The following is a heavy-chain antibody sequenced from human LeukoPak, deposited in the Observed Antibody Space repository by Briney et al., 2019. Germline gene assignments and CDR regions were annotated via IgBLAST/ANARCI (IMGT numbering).Heavy chain of an antibody. Sequence: GGSLRLSCAASGFTFSDYYMSWIRQAPGKGLEWVSYISSSGSTIYYADSVKGRFTISRDNAKNSLYLQMNSLRAEDTAVYYCARDSTYYCDSSGYSGYWGQGTLVTVSS. CDR1: GFTFSDYY. D-gene: IGHD3-22*01. J-gene: IGHJ4*02. V-gene: IGHV3-11*01. CDR2: ISSSGSTI. CDR3: ARDSTYYCDSSGYSGY.